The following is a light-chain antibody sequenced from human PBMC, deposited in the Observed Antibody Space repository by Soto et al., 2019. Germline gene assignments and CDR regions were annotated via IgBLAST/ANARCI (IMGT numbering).Light chain of an antibody. V-gene: IGLV2-8*01. J-gene: IGLJ1*01. CDR3: TSYAGTYSFFYV. CDR2: EVS. Sequence: QSVLTQPPSASGSPGQSVTISCTGTSSDVGAYNYVSWYQQLPGKAPKLIIYEVSKRPPGVPDRFSGSKSGNTVSLTVSGLQAEDEADYYCTSYAGTYSFFYVFGTGTKVTVL. CDR1: SSDVGAYNY.